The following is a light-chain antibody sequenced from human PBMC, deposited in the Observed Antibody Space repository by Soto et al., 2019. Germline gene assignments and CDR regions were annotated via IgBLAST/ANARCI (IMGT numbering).Light chain of an antibody. CDR2: GAF. CDR3: QQYGSSPET. J-gene: IGKJ1*01. CDR1: HSVSSSY. Sequence: EIVLSQSPGTLSFSPGERATLSCRASHSVSSSYLAWYQQRPGQAPRLLMYGAFIRATGIPDRFSGSGSGTDFTLTISRLEPEDFAVYYCQQYGSSPETFGQGTKVDNK. V-gene: IGKV3-20*01.